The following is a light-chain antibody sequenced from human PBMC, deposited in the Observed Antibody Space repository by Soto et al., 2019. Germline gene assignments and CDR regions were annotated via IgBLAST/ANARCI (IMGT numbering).Light chain of an antibody. J-gene: IGKJ4*01. V-gene: IGKV3-11*01. CDR2: DAS. Sequence: EIVLTQSPAPLSLSPGEGATLSCRASRSVSNHLAWYQHKPGQAPRLLIYDASNRATGIPARFSGSGSGTDFTLTISSLEPEDFAVYYCQQRSNWPPGRTFGGGTKVDIK. CDR3: QQRSNWPPGRT. CDR1: RSVSNH.